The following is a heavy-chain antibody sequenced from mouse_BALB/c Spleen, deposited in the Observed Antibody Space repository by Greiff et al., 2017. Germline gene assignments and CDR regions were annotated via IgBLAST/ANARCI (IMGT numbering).Heavy chain of an antibody. CDR3: ARQETGAMDY. CDR2: ISNGGGST. CDR1: GFTFSSYT. V-gene: IGHV5-12-2*01. Sequence: DVKLVESGGGLVQPGGSRKLSCAASGFTFSSYTMSWVRQTPEKRLEWVAYISNGGGSTYYPDTVKGRFTISRDNAKNTLYLQMSSLKSEDTAMYYCARQETGAMDYWGQGTSVTVSS. J-gene: IGHJ4*01.